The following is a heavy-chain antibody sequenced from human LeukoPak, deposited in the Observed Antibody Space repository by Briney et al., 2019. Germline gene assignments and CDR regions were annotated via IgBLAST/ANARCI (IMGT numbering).Heavy chain of an antibody. Sequence: ASVKVSCKVSGYTLTELSMHWVRQAPGKGLEWMGGFDPEDGETIYAQKFQGRVTMTTDTSTATAYMELRSLRPSDTAVYFCARGPRYSYDSSILLFDYWGQGTLVTVSS. J-gene: IGHJ4*02. CDR2: FDPEDGET. V-gene: IGHV1-24*01. CDR3: ARGPRYSYDSSILLFDY. D-gene: IGHD3-22*01. CDR1: GYTLTELS.